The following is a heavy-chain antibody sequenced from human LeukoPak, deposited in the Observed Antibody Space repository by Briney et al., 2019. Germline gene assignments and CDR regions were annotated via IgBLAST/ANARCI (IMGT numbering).Heavy chain of an antibody. D-gene: IGHD3-22*01. CDR3: ARDLGSYYDSSGYNDY. Sequence: ASVKVSCKASGYTFTSYGISWLRQAPGQGLEWMGWISAYNGNTNYAQKLQGRVTMTTDTSTSTAYMELRSLRSDDTAVYYCARDLGSYYDSSGYNDYWGQGTLVTVSS. CDR1: GYTFTSYG. J-gene: IGHJ4*02. CDR2: ISAYNGNT. V-gene: IGHV1-18*01.